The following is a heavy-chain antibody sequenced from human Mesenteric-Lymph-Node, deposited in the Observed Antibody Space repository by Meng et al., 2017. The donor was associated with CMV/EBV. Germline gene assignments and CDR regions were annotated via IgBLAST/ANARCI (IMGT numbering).Heavy chain of an antibody. CDR3: AKSITIFGVVPGRGFDY. D-gene: IGHD3-3*01. J-gene: IGHJ4*02. CDR2: ISYDGSNK. V-gene: IGHV3-30*04. CDR1: GFTFSNYA. Sequence: GGSLRLSCAASGFTFSNYAMHWVRQAPGKGLEWVTVISYDGSNKYYADSVKGRFTISRDNSKNTLFLQMDSLRPEDTAMYCCAKSITIFGVVPGRGFDYWGQGTLVTVSS.